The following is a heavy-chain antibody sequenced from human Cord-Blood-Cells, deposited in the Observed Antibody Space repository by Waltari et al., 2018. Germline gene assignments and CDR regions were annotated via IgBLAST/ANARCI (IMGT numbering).Heavy chain of an antibody. CDR3: ARVRMPGDLADWYFDL. CDR2: INPNSGGT. V-gene: IGHV1-2*02. D-gene: IGHD7-27*01. CDR1: GYTFTGYY. J-gene: IGHJ2*01. Sequence: QVQLVQSGAEVKKPGASVKVSCKASGYTFTGYYMHWVRQAPGQGLEWMGWINPNSGGTNYAQKFQGRVTMTRDTSISTAYMELSRLRSDDTAVYYCARVRMPGDLADWYFDLWGRGTLVTVSS.